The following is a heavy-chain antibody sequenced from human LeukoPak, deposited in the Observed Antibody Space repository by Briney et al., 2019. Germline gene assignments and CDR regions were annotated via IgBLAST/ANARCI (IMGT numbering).Heavy chain of an antibody. CDR3: ARGYSSSSLRGYWFDP. CDR1: GGSFSGYY. Sequence: PSETLSLTCAVYGGSFSGYYWSWIRQPPGKGLEWIGEINHSGSTNYNPSLKSRVTISVDTSKNQFSLKLSSVTAADTAVYYCARGYSSSSLRGYWFDPWGQGTLVTVSS. V-gene: IGHV4-34*01. D-gene: IGHD6-6*01. CDR2: INHSGST. J-gene: IGHJ5*02.